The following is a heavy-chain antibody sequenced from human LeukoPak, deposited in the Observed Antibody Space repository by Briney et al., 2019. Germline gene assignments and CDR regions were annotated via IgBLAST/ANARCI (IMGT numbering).Heavy chain of an antibody. D-gene: IGHD2-2*01. CDR1: GYTFTSCG. CDR2: IRVYNGDT. V-gene: IGHV1-18*01. Sequence: ASVKVSCKPSGYTFTSCGISWVRQAPGQGLEWMGWIRVYNGDTNYAQKFQGRVTMTRDTSTSTLYMELSSLRSEDTAVYYCARSAEPGALRHFDYWGQGTLVTVSS. J-gene: IGHJ4*02. CDR3: ARSAEPGALRHFDY.